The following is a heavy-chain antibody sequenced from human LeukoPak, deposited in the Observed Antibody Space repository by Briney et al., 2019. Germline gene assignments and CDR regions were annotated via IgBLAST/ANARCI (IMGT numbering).Heavy chain of an antibody. V-gene: IGHV4-34*01. CDR3: ARHTVTTDFPPFDP. CDR2: INHSGST. Sequence: PSETLSLTCAVYGGSFSGYYWSWIRQPPGKGLEWIGEINHSGSTNYNPSLKSRVTISVDTSKNQFSLKLSSVTAADTAVYYCARHTVTTDFPPFDPWGQGTLVTVSS. D-gene: IGHD4-17*01. J-gene: IGHJ5*02. CDR1: GGSFSGYY.